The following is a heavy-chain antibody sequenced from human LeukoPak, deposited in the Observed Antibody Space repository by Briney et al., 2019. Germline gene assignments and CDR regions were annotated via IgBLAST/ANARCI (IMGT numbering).Heavy chain of an antibody. Sequence: PGGSLRLSCAASGFTFSNSWMSWVRQAPGKGLEWVAHIQQGGSEKYYVDSVKGRFIISRDNAKNSLYLEMNSLRAEDTALYYCATEAYYHFDYWGQGTLVTVSS. V-gene: IGHV3-7*02. CDR2: IQQGGSEK. CDR3: ATEAYYHFDY. CDR1: GFTFSNSW. D-gene: IGHD3-10*01. J-gene: IGHJ4*02.